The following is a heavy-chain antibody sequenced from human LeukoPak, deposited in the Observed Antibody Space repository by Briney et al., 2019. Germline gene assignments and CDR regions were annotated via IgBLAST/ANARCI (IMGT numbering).Heavy chain of an antibody. CDR1: GFTFSSYG. Sequence: GRSLRLSCAASGFTFSSYGMHWVRQAPGKGLEWVAVIWYDGSNKYYADSVKGRFTISRDNSKNTLYLQMNSLRAEDTAVYYCARDAYNHGSGSYYGAFDIWGQGTMVTVSS. V-gene: IGHV3-33*01. CDR2: IWYDGSNK. CDR3: ARDAYNHGSGSYYGAFDI. J-gene: IGHJ3*02. D-gene: IGHD3-10*01.